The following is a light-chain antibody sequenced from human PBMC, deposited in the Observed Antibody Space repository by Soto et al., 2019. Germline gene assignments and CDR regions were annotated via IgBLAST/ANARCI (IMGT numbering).Light chain of an antibody. CDR2: DAS. CDR3: QKRSNWPSIT. J-gene: IGKJ5*01. Sequence: EIVLTQSPATLSLSPGERATLYCRASQSVSSYLAWYQQKPGQAPRLLIYDASNRATGIPDRFSGSGSGTDFTLTIRRLEPEDFAVYYCQKRSNWPSITFGQGTRLEIK. V-gene: IGKV3-11*01. CDR1: QSVSSY.